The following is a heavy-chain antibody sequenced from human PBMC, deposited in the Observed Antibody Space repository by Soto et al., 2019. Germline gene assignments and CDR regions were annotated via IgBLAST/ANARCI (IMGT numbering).Heavy chain of an antibody. CDR2: ISGSDGRA. V-gene: IGHV3-23*01. Sequence: GGSLRLSCAASGFTFSSYAMSWVRQAPGKGLEWVSTISGSDGRAYSTDSVKGRFTISRDNSRNTAYLQMNSLRVEDTAVYYCAKGVSQYTPLALFDYWGRGTLVTVSS. CDR1: GFTFSSYA. D-gene: IGHD5-18*01. CDR3: AKGVSQYTPLALFDY. J-gene: IGHJ4*02.